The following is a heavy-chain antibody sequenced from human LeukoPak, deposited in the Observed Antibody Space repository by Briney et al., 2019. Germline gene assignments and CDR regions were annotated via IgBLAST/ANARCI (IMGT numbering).Heavy chain of an antibody. V-gene: IGHV3-53*01. J-gene: IGHJ4*02. Sequence: PGGSLRLSCAAYGFAVSRDYMTWVRQAPGKGLEWVSVIYSGGSTYYSDSVKGRFTISRDNSKNTLYLQMNSLRAEDTAVYYCAKGSRGDILTGYRNWGQGTLVTVSS. D-gene: IGHD3-9*01. CDR1: GFAVSRDY. CDR3: AKGSRGDILTGYRN. CDR2: IYSGGST.